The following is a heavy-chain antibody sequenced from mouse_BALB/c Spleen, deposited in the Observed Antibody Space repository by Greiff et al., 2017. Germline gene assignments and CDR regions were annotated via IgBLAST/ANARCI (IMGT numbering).Heavy chain of an antibody. CDR2: ISYSGST. CDR3: ATTVVARAMDY. Sequence: EVKVEESGPGLVKPSQSLSLTCTVTGYSITSDYAWNWIRQFPGNKLEWMGYISYSGSTSYNPSLKSRISITRDTSKNQFFLQLNSVTTEDTATYYCATTVVARAMDYWGQGTSVTVSS. CDR1: GYSITSDYA. D-gene: IGHD1-1*01. V-gene: IGHV3-2*02. J-gene: IGHJ4*01.